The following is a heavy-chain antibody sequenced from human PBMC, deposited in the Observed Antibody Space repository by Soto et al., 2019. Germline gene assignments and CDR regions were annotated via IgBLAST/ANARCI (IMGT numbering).Heavy chain of an antibody. Sequence: QLQLQESGSGLVRPSQTLSLTCSVSGGSISSGGYSWNWIRQPPGKGLEWIGYSYHSGSTLYNPSLTMRVTISVDKSKNQFSLKLSSVTAADTAVYYCARDQLEGNWFDPWGQGTLVTVSS. CDR2: SYHSGST. J-gene: IGHJ5*02. D-gene: IGHD1-1*01. V-gene: IGHV4-30-2*01. CDR1: GGSISSGGYS. CDR3: ARDQLEGNWFDP.